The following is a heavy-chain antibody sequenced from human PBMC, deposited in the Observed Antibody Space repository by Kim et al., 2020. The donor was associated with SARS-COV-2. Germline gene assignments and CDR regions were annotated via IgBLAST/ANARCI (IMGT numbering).Heavy chain of an antibody. V-gene: IGHV4-59*01. Sequence: SETLSLTCTVSGGSISSYYWSWIRQPPGKGLEWIGYIYYSGSTNYNPSLESRVTISVDTSKNQFSLKLSSVTAADTAVYYCARATVATPGGYYYGMDVWGQGTTVTVSS. CDR3: ARATVATPGGYYYGMDV. D-gene: IGHD4-4*01. CDR2: IYYSGST. J-gene: IGHJ6*02. CDR1: GGSISSYY.